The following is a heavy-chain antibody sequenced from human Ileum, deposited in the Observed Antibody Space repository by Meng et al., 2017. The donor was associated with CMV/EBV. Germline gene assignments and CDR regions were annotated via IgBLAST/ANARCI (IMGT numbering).Heavy chain of an antibody. D-gene: IGHD6-13*01. V-gene: IGHV4-30-4*08. CDR1: GGSISSGDYY. CDR2: IYYSGST. J-gene: IGHJ4*02. CDR3: AREIPSSSWYYLDY. Sequence: QVQLQDSGPGLVKPSQTLSLTCTGSGGSISSGDYYWSWIRQPSGKGLEWIGYIYYSGSTYYNPSLKSRVTISVDTSKNQFSLKLSSVTAADTAVYYCAREIPSSSWYYLDYWGQGTLVTVSS.